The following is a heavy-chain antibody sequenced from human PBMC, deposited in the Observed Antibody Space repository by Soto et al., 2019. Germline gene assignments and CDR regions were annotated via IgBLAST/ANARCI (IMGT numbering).Heavy chain of an antibody. J-gene: IGHJ4*02. CDR3: ANYYSNYVSGY. CDR1: GFTFSSYA. D-gene: IGHD4-4*01. CDR2: ISGSGGST. V-gene: IGHV3-23*01. Sequence: EVQLLESGGGLVQPGGSLRLSCAASGFTFSSYAMSWVRQAPGKGLEWVSAISGSGGSTYYADSVKGRFTIARDNSKNTLYLQMNSLRAEDTAVYYGANYYSNYVSGYWGQGTLVTVSS.